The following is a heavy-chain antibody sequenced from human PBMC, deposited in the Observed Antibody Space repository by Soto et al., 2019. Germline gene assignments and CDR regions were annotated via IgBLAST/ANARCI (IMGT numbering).Heavy chain of an antibody. V-gene: IGHV4-31*03. D-gene: IGHD1-1*01. J-gene: IGHJ6*03. Sequence: QVQLQESGPGLVRPSQTLSLTCSVSGGSVSSSGHYWSWIRQHPGKGLEWIGYIYYSGSTYYNPSLESRLTISLDTSKNEVSLKLSSVTAADTAVYYCAREEGGTSGYYYIDVWGKGTTVTVSS. CDR1: GGSVSSSGHY. CDR2: IYYSGST. CDR3: AREEGGTSGYYYIDV.